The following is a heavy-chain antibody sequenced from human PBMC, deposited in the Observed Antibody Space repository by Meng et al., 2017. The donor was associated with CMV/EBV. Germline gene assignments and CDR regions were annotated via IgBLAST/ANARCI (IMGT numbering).Heavy chain of an antibody. CDR1: GSTFTGYC. CDR3: ARHYDYDDY. V-gene: IGHV1-2*02. J-gene: IGHJ4*02. D-gene: IGHD3-16*01. Sequence: QVMLVQLGAEVKKPGASVKASYKASGSTFTGYCMHWVRQAPGQGLEWMGWINPNSGGTNDAQKFQGRVTMTRDTSISTAYMELSRLRSDDTAVYYCARHYDYDDYWGQGTLVTVSS. CDR2: INPNSGGT.